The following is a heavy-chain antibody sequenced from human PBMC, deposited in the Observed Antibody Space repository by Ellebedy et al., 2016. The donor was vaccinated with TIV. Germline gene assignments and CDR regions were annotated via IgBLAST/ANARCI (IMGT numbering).Heavy chain of an antibody. V-gene: IGHV1-18*01. J-gene: IGHJ6*02. CDR1: GYTFTSYG. CDR3: ARARVGATSYYYYYGMDV. Sequence: AASVKVSCKASGYTFTSYGISWVRQAPGQGLEWMGWISAYNGNTNYAQKVQGRVTMTTDTSTSTAYMELRSLRSDDTAVYYCARARVGATSYYYYYGMDVWGQGTTVTVSS. CDR2: ISAYNGNT. D-gene: IGHD1-26*01.